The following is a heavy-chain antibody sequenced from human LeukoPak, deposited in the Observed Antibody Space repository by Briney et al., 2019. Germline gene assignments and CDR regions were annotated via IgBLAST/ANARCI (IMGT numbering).Heavy chain of an antibody. J-gene: IGHJ4*02. Sequence: GGSLRLSCAASGFTFTNYAMSWIRQAPGKGLEWVSYISSSSYTDYADSVKGRFTISRDNAKNSLNLQMNSLRAEDTAVYYCARDSGYSGYSDYWGQGTLVTVSS. D-gene: IGHD5-12*01. CDR1: GFTFTNYA. CDR3: ARDSGYSGYSDY. CDR2: ISSSSYT. V-gene: IGHV3-11*05.